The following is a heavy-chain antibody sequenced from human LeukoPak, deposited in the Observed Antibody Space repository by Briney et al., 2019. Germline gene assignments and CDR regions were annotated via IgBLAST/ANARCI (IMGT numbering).Heavy chain of an antibody. D-gene: IGHD3-9*01. V-gene: IGHV3-30*03. J-gene: IGHJ4*02. CDR1: GFTFSSYS. CDR3: ADFDSDY. Sequence: GGSLRLTCAASGFTFSSYSMSWVRQAPGKGLEWVAVISYDGSNKYYADSVKGRFTISRDNSKNTLYLQMNSLRAEDTAVYYCADFDSDYWGQGTLVTVSS. CDR2: ISYDGSNK.